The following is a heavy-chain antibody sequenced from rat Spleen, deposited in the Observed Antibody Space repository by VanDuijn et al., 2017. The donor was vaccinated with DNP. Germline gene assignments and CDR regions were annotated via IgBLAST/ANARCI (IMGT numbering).Heavy chain of an antibody. Sequence: EVQLVESGGGLVQPGRSLKLSCAASGFTFSDYNMAWVRQAPKKGLEWVATIIYDGSRTYYRDSVKGRFTISRDNPKSTLYLQMDSLRSEDTATYYCTELPSYYEAWFAYWGHGALVTVSS. CDR3: TELPSYYEAWFAY. D-gene: IGHD1-1*01. CDR2: IIYDGSRT. V-gene: IGHV5S10*01. CDR1: GFTFSDYN. J-gene: IGHJ3*01.